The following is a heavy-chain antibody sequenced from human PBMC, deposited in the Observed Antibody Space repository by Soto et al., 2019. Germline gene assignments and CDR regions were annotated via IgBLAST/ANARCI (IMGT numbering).Heavy chain of an antibody. J-gene: IGHJ4*02. D-gene: IGHD6-13*01. Sequence: SETLSLTCTVSGGSISSYYWSWIRQPPGKGLEWIGYIYYSGSTNYNPSLKSRVTISVDTSKNQFSLKLSSVTAADTAVYYCARGGSGSWPLDYWGQGTLVTVSS. V-gene: IGHV4-59*01. CDR1: GGSISSYY. CDR2: IYYSGST. CDR3: ARGGSGSWPLDY.